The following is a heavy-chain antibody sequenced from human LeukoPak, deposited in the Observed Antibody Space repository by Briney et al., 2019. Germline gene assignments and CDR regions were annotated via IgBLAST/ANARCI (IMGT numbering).Heavy chain of an antibody. J-gene: IGHJ3*02. Sequence: ASVRVSCKASGYTFTSYDINWVRQATGQGLEWMGWMNPNSGNTGYAQKFQGRVTTTRNTSISTAYMELSSLRSEDTAVYYCARSGFLWEGNDAFDIWGQGTMVTVSS. CDR3: ARSGFLWEGNDAFDI. CDR1: GYTFTSYD. CDR2: MNPNSGNT. D-gene: IGHD1-26*01. V-gene: IGHV1-8*01.